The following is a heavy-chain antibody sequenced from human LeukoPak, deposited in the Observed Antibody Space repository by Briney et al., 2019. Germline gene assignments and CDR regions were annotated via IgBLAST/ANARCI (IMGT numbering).Heavy chain of an antibody. J-gene: IGHJ4*02. Sequence: GESLKISCKGSGYTFTSYWISWVRQMPGKGLEWMGRIDPSDSHTRYSPSFQGQVTISADKSISTAYLQWSSLKASDTAMYYCATSRSGSYFDFNYWGQGTLVTVSS. D-gene: IGHD1-26*01. CDR1: GYTFTSYW. V-gene: IGHV5-10-1*04. CDR2: IDPSDSHT. CDR3: ATSRSGSYFDFNY.